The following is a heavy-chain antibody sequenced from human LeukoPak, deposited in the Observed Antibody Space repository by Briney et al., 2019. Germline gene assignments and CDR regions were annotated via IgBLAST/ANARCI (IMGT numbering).Heavy chain of an antibody. CDR2: IRSKPYGGTT. J-gene: IGHJ6*03. Sequence: GGSLRLSCTASGFTFGDYAMSWFRQAPGKGLEWVGFIRSKPYGGTTEYAASVKGRFTISRDDSKSIAYLQMNSLRSEDTAVYYCARGLSMVRGVIKVIRYYYMDVWGKGTTVTVSS. D-gene: IGHD3-10*01. CDR3: ARGLSMVRGVIKVIRYYYMDV. CDR1: GFTFGDYA. V-gene: IGHV3-49*03.